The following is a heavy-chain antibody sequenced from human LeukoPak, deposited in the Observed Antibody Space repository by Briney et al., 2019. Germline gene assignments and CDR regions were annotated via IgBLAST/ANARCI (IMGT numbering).Heavy chain of an antibody. CDR2: IYYSGST. CDR1: GVSISSSSYY. V-gene: IGHV4-39*07. J-gene: IGHJ4*02. CDR3: ARQSDYVDY. Sequence: SETLSLTCSVSGVSISSSSYYWGWIRQPPGKGLEWIGSIYYSGSTSYNPSLKSRVTMSVDTSKNQFSLKLSSVTAADTAVYYCARQSDYVDYWGQGTLVTVSS.